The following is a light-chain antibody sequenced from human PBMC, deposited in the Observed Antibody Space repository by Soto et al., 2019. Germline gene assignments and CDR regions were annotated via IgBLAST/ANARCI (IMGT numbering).Light chain of an antibody. CDR1: ESITRN. CDR2: GAS. J-gene: IGKJ2*01. Sequence: EIEITQSPATLSVSPGDRATLSCRATESITRNLAWYRPKPGQAPRILINGASTRATGVPARFSGWGAGTEFTLTISSLQSEDFEVYDYQHYNYWPYTFGQGTKVDIK. CDR3: QHYNYWPYT. V-gene: IGKV3-15*01.